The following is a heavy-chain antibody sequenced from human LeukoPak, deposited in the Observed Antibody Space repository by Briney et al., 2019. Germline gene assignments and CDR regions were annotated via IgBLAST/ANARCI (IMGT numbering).Heavy chain of an antibody. CDR3: ARETDGLDY. Sequence: GGSLRLSCAAFGFIFSSDAMHWVRQAPGKGLEWVALISYDGSNGYYADSVKGRFTISRDNSKNTLYLQMNSLRPEDTAMYYCARETDGLDYWGQGTLVTVSS. CDR1: GFIFSSDA. D-gene: IGHD5-24*01. CDR2: ISYDGSNG. V-gene: IGHV3-30-3*01. J-gene: IGHJ4*02.